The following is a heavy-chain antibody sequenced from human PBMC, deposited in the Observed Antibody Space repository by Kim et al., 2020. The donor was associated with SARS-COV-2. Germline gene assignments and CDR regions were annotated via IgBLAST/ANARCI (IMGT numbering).Heavy chain of an antibody. CDR1: GFTFSSYG. V-gene: IGHV3-30*18. CDR3: AKAGYGGDGRIDY. J-gene: IGHJ4*02. Sequence: GGSLRLSCAASGFTFSSYGMHWVRQAPGKGLEWVAVISYDGSNKYYADSVKGRFTISRDNSKNTLYLQMNSLRAEDTAVYYCAKAGYGGDGRIDYWGQGTLVTVSS. D-gene: IGHD5-12*01. CDR2: ISYDGSNK.